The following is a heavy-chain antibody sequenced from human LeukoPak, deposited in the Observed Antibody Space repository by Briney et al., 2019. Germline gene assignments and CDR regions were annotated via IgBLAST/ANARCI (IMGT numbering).Heavy chain of an antibody. CDR3: ARDQDVVVLLGIIAYDAFDL. D-gene: IGHD2-15*01. CDR1: GFTFSSYG. V-gene: IGHV3-33*08. J-gene: IGHJ3*01. CDR2: IWYDGSNK. Sequence: GGSLRLSCAASGFTFSSYGMHWVRQAPGKGLEWVAVIWYDGSNKYYADSVKGRFTISRDNSKNTLYLQMNSLRAEDTAVYYCARDQDVVVLLGIIAYDAFDLWGQGTMVTVSS.